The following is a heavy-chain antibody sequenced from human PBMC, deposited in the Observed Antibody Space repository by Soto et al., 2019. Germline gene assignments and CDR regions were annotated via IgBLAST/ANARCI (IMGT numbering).Heavy chain of an antibody. V-gene: IGHV4-59*01. CDR1: GGSITNYY. D-gene: IGHD3-16*01. J-gene: IGHJ4*02. Sequence: QLLESGPGLVRPSETLSLTCTVSGGSITNYYLNWIRQPPGKGLEWIGYVHDSGSTNYNPSLRGRVTMSVDTSNNQFSLTLTSMTAADTAIYFCARLSDYGTYGEKGRFDHWGQGTLVAVSS. CDR3: ARLSDYGTYGEKGRFDH. CDR2: VHDSGST.